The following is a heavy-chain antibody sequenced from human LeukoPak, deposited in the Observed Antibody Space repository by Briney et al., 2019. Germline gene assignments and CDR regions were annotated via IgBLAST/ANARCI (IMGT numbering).Heavy chain of an antibody. V-gene: IGHV3-66*01. CDR3: VALYEF. CDR2: IYNDEST. J-gene: IGHJ1*01. CDR1: GFAISGNY. Sequence: GGSLRLSCAPSGFAISGNYMIWVRQAPGKGLEGVSIIYNDESTSYADSVKGRFTISRDTSKNTLYLQMNDLGAEDTAIYYCVALYEFWGQGTLVTVSS. D-gene: IGHD2-8*01.